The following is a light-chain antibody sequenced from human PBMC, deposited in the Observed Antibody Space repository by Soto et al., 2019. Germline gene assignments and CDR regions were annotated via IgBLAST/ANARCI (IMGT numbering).Light chain of an antibody. CDR1: QSVSSAY. J-gene: IGKJ1*01. V-gene: IGKV3-20*01. CDR2: DTS. CDR3: QQFLHSPGT. Sequence: EIVLTQSPGTLSLSSGERATLSCRASQSVSSAYLAWYQQKPGQAPRLLIYDTSTRATGIPDRFSGSGSGTDFTLTITRLEPEDFAVYYCQQFLHSPGTFGQGTKVEIK.